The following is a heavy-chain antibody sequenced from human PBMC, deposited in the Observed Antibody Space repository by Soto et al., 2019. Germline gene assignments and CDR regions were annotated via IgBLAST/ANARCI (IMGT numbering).Heavy chain of an antibody. D-gene: IGHD3-3*01. J-gene: IGHJ6*02. V-gene: IGHV4-30-4*01. CDR1: GGSISSGDYY. CDR2: IYYSGST. CDR3: ARDVRNFPAYGMDV. Sequence: SETLSLTCTVSGGSISSGDYYWSWIRQPPGKGLEWIGYIYYSGSTYYNPSLKSRVTISVDTSKNQFSLKLSSVTAADTAAYYCARDVRNFPAYGMDVWGQGTTVTVSS.